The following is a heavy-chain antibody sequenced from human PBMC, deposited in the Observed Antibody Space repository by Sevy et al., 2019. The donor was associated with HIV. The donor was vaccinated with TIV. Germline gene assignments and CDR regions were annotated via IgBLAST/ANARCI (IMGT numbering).Heavy chain of an antibody. V-gene: IGHV3-72*01. D-gene: IGHD6-13*01. CDR3: ATHAGIAAAGRVFDY. Sequence: GGSLRLSCAASGFTFSDHYMEWVRQAPGKGLEWVGRIKNKADSYTTEYAGFVKGRFTISRDDSKNSLYLVMNSVKTEDTAVYYWATHAGIAAAGRVFDYWGQGTLVTVSS. CDR1: GFTFSDHY. J-gene: IGHJ4*02. CDR2: IKNKADSYTT.